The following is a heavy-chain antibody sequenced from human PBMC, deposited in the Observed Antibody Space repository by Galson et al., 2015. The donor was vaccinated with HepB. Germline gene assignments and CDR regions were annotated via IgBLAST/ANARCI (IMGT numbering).Heavy chain of an antibody. CDR3: AARSREWELLRPDY. CDR1: GFTFTSSA. Sequence: SVKVSCKASGFTFTSSAVQRVRQARGQRLEWIGWIVVGSGNTNYAQKFQERVTFTRDMSTSTAYMELSSLRSEDTAVYYCAARSREWELLRPDYWGQGTLVTVSS. V-gene: IGHV1-58*01. CDR2: IVVGSGNT. J-gene: IGHJ4*02. D-gene: IGHD1-26*01.